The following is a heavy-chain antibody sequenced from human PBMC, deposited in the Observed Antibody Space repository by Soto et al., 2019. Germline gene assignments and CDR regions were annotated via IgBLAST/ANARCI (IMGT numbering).Heavy chain of an antibody. V-gene: IGHV4-4*02. Sequence: SETLSLTCAVSGGSFTSNNWWTWVRQPPGQGLEWIGEIYRTGSTNYNPSLKSRVTISLDKSENQFSLKVTSLTAADTAVYYCASRDSLSSVDYWGHVTLVTISP. D-gene: IGHD3-9*01. CDR2: IYRTGST. CDR1: GGSFTSNNW. J-gene: IGHJ4*01. CDR3: ASRDSLSSVDY.